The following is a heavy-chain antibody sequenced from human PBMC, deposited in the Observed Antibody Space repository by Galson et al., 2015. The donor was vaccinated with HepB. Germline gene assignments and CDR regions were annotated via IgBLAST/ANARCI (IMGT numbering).Heavy chain of an antibody. D-gene: IGHD3-10*01. CDR1: GFTVSSNY. Sequence: SLRLSCAASGFTVSSNYMSWVRQAPGKGLEWVSVIYSGGSTYYADSVKGRFTISRDNSKNTLYLQMNSLRAEDTAVYYCARDRQRLYGSGSYAYWGQGTLVTVSS. CDR2: IYSGGST. CDR3: ARDRQRLYGSGSYAY. V-gene: IGHV3-66*02. J-gene: IGHJ4*02.